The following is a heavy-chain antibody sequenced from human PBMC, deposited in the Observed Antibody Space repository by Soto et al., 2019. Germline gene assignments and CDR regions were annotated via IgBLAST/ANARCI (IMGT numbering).Heavy chain of an antibody. J-gene: IGHJ4*02. V-gene: IGHV3-72*01. CDR2: SRNKANSYTT. CDR3: VRGYRGCDY. Sequence: EVQLVESGGGLVPPGGSLRLSCEVSGFTFSDRYMDWVRQAPGRGLEWVGRSRNKANSYTTEYATSVKGRFTVSSDDSKNLFFLKMNSMKTEDTAVYYCVRGYRGCDYWGQGALVTVSS. D-gene: IGHD5-12*01. CDR1: GFTFSDRY.